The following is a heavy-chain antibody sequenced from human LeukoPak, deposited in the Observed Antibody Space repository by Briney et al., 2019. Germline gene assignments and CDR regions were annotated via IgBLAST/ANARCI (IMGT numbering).Heavy chain of an antibody. CDR2: VSGTGGRT. J-gene: IGHJ4*02. Sequence: GGSLRLSCAASGFTFSSYAMSWVRKAPGKGLEWVSAVSGTGGRTYYADSVKGRFTISRDNSKNTLYLQMNSLRAEDTAIYYCAKAREVLAYYYDGSGYYLDYWGQGTLVAVSS. V-gene: IGHV3-23*01. CDR3: AKAREVLAYYYDGSGYYLDY. CDR1: GFTFSSYA. D-gene: IGHD3-22*01.